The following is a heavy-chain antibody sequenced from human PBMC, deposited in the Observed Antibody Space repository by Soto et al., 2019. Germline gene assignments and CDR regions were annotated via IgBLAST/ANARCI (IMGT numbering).Heavy chain of an antibody. CDR3: ARDKGGATGVYGWFDP. V-gene: IGHV3-53*01. Sequence: EVQLVESGGGLIQPGGSLRLSCAASGFTVSSNYMSWVRQAPGKGLEWVSVIYSGGSTYYADSVKGRFTISRDNSKXXLYLQMNGLRAEYTAVYYCARDKGGATGVYGWFDPWGQGTLFTVSS. CDR1: GFTVSSNY. J-gene: IGHJ5*02. D-gene: IGHD1-26*01. CDR2: IYSGGST.